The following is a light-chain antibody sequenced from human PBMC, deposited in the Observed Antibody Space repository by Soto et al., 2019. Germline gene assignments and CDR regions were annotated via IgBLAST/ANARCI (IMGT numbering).Light chain of an antibody. J-gene: IGKJ4*01. Sequence: EIVLTQSPATLSLSLGERATLSCWASQSVSSYLAWYQQKPGQAPRLLIYDASNRATGIPARFSGSGSGTDFTLTISSLEPENFAVYYCQQRSNWPLTFGGGTKVDIK. V-gene: IGKV3-11*01. CDR1: QSVSSY. CDR2: DAS. CDR3: QQRSNWPLT.